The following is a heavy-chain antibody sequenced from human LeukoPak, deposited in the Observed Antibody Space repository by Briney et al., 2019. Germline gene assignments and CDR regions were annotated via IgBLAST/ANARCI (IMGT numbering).Heavy chain of an antibody. CDR2: IRGKALGWTT. D-gene: IGHD3-3*01. V-gene: IGHV3-49*03. Sequence: GGSLRLSCIGSGFTFADYGLSWFRQAPGKGLEWVGFIRGKALGWTTEYAASVKGRFSMSRDDSKNIAYLQMDNLKTEDTAVYYCSTDFWRLGFDYWGQGTLVTDSS. J-gene: IGHJ4*02. CDR1: GFTFADYG. CDR3: STDFWRLGFDY.